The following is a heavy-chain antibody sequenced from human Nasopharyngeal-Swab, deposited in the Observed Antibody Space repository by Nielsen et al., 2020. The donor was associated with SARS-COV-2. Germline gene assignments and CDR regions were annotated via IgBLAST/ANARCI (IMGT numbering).Heavy chain of an antibody. D-gene: IGHD3-3*01. Sequence: VRQMPGKGLEWIGEINHSGSTNYNPSLKSRVTISVDTSKNQFSLKLSSVTAADTAVYYCAKYAHYDFLSGYHLGWFDPWGQGTLVTVSS. J-gene: IGHJ5*02. CDR3: AKYAHYDFLSGYHLGWFDP. V-gene: IGHV4-34*01. CDR2: INHSGST.